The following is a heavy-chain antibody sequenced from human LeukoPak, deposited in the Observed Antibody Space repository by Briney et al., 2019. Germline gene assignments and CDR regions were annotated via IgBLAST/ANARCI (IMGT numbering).Heavy chain of an antibody. D-gene: IGHD3-3*01. V-gene: IGHV1-2*02. CDR1: GYTFTTYA. Sequence: ASVKVSCKASGYTFTTYAINWVRQAPGQGLEWMGWINPNSGGTNYAQKFQGRVTMTRDTSISTAYMELSRLRSDDTAVYYCATCSIGFWSGYYLDWGQGTLVTVSS. CDR3: ATCSIGFWSGYYLD. CDR2: INPNSGGT. J-gene: IGHJ4*02.